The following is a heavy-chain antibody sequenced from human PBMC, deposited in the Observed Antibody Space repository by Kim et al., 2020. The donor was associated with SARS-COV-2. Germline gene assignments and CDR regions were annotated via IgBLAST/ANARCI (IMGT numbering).Heavy chain of an antibody. CDR2: ISAYNGNT. V-gene: IGHV1-18*01. CDR3: ARDFMGIVVVSNNWFDP. Sequence: ASVKVSCKASGYTFTSYGISWVRQAPGQGLEWMGWISAYNGNTNYAQKLQGRVTMTTDTSTSTAYMELRSLRSDDTAVYYCARDFMGIVVVSNNWFDPWGQGTLVTVSS. D-gene: IGHD2-21*01. J-gene: IGHJ5*02. CDR1: GYTFTSYG.